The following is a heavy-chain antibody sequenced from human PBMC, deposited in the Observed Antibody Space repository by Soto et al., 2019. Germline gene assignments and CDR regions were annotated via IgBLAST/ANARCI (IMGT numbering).Heavy chain of an antibody. V-gene: IGHV1-2*02. CDR2: INPNSGGT. CDR3: ARGWELIHFYFDS. Sequence: GASVKVSCKASGYTFTGYYMHWVRQAPGQGLEWMGWINPNSGGTNYAQKFQGRVTMTRDTSISTAYMGLSRLRTDDSAVYYCARGWELIHFYFDSWGQGTLVTVSS. CDR1: GYTFTGYY. J-gene: IGHJ4*02. D-gene: IGHD1-26*01.